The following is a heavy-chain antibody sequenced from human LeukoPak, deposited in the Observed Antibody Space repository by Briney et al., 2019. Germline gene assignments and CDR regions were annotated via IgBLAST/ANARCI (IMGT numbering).Heavy chain of an antibody. D-gene: IGHD2-2*01. CDR3: AKDGRIVVVPAAPTSYMDV. Sequence: GGSLRLSCSGSKFTFSDYAMSWVRQAPGKGLEWVSGISGSGITTYYADSVKGRFTISRDNSKNTLYLQMNSLRAEDTAVYYCAKDGRIVVVPAAPTSYMDVWGKGTTVTASS. CDR2: ISGSGITT. CDR1: KFTFSDYA. V-gene: IGHV3-23*01. J-gene: IGHJ6*03.